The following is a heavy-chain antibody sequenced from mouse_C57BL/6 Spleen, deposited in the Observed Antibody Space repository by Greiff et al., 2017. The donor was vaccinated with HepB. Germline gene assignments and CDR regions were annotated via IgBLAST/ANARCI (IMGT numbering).Heavy chain of an antibody. CDR1: GYSFTGYY. CDR2: INPSTGGT. V-gene: IGHV1-42*01. J-gene: IGHJ2*01. Sequence: VQLQQSGPELVKPGASVKISCKASGYSFTGYYMNWVKQSPEKSLEWIGEINPSTGGTTYNQKFKAKATLTVDKSSSTAYMQLKSLTSEDSAVYFCARRAPDYYGSSYVYFDYWGQGTTLTVSS. D-gene: IGHD1-1*01. CDR3: ARRAPDYYGSSYVYFDY.